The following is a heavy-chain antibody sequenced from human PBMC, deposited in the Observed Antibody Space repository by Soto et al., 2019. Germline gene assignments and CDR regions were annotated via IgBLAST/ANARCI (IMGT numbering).Heavy chain of an antibody. J-gene: IGHJ4*02. V-gene: IGHV4-39*01. CDR1: GDSINSDNYY. D-gene: IGHD3-9*01. CDR3: ARLEGLATIPYSFDS. Sequence: QLQLQESGPGLVKPSETLSLTCSVSGDSINSDNYYWGWIRQPPGKGLKWIGSIYYRGNTYYNPSLKAGVTISLDKAKRQFSLQLTSATAADLAVYFCARLEGLATIPYSFDSWCQGTLVTVSS. CDR2: IYYRGNT.